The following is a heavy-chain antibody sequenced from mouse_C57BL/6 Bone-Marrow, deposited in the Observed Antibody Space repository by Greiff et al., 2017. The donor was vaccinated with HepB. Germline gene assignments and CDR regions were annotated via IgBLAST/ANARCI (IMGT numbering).Heavy chain of an antibody. V-gene: IGHV1-26*01. CDR2: INPNNGGT. D-gene: IGHD1-1*01. Sequence: EVQLQQSGPELVKPGASVKISCKASGYTFTDYYMNWVKQSHGKSLEWIGDINPNNGGTSFNQKFKGKATLTVDKSSSTAYMELRSLTSEDSAVYYCARRRITTVAGDYWGQGTTLTVSS. CDR3: ARRRITTVAGDY. CDR1: GYTFTDYY. J-gene: IGHJ2*01.